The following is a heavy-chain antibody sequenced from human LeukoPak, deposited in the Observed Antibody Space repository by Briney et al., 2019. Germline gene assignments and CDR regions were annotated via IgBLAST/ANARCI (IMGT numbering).Heavy chain of an antibody. Sequence: QSGGSLRLSCAASGFTFSSYSMNWVRQAPGKGLEWVSYISSSSSTIYYADSVKGRFTISRDNAKNSLYLQMNSLRAEDTAVYYCARAVAGFQNWFDPWGQGTLVTVSS. D-gene: IGHD6-19*01. CDR3: ARAVAGFQNWFDP. V-gene: IGHV3-48*04. J-gene: IGHJ5*02. CDR1: GFTFSSYS. CDR2: ISSSSSTI.